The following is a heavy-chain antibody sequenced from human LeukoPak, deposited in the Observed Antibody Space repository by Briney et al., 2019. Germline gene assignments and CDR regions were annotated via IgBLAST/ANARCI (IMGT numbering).Heavy chain of an antibody. CDR1: GGTFSSYA. Sequence: GASVTVSCKASGGTFSSYAISWVRQAPGQGLEWMGRIIPILGIANYAQKFQGRVTITADKSTSTAYMELSSLRSEDTAVYYCARDLCREGACGTDVWGQGTTVTVSS. J-gene: IGHJ6*02. CDR2: IIPILGIA. V-gene: IGHV1-69*04. D-gene: IGHD5-24*01. CDR3: ARDLCREGACGTDV.